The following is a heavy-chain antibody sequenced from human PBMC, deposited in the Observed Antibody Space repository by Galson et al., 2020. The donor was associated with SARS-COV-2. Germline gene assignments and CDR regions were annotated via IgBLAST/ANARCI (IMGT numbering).Heavy chain of an antibody. CDR2: IDPSDSYT. V-gene: IGHV5-10-1*01. CDR3: ARNLEGGTSMYVY. CDR1: GYTFTSYW. D-gene: IGHD1-7*01. J-gene: IGHJ4*02. Sequence: GESLKISCKGSGYTFTSYWITWVRQMPGKGLEWMGTIDPSDSYTNYSPSFQGHVTISADKSIRTAYLQWSSLKASDTAMYYCARNLEGGTSMYVYWGQGTLVTVSS.